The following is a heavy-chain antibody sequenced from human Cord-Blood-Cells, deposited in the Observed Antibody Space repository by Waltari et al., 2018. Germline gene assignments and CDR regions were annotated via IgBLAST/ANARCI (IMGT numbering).Heavy chain of an antibody. CDR3: ARATSWGWGAFDI. Sequence: QVQLQQWGAGLLKPSETLSLTCAVYGGSFSGYYWSWIRQPPGKGLEWIGEINHSGSTNYNPSLKSRVTISGDTSKNQFSLKLSSVTAADTAVYYCARATSWGWGAFDIWGQGTMVTVSS. CDR2: INHSGST. D-gene: IGHD3-16*01. V-gene: IGHV4-34*01. J-gene: IGHJ3*02. CDR1: GGSFSGYY.